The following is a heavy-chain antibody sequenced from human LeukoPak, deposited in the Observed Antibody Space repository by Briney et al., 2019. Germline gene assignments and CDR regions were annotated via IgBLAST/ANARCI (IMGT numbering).Heavy chain of an antibody. J-gene: IGHJ4*02. Sequence: GGSLRLSCAASGFTFSSYAMSWVRQAPGKGLEWVSGISGSGGNTYYADSVKGRFTISRDNSKNTLYLQMNSLRAEDTAVYYCAKGYSSGWFYFDFWGQGTLVAVPS. V-gene: IGHV3-23*01. D-gene: IGHD6-19*01. CDR3: AKGYSSGWFYFDF. CDR2: ISGSGGNT. CDR1: GFTFSSYA.